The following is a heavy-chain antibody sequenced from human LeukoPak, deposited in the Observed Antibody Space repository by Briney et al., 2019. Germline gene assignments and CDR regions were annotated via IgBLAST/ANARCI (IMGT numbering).Heavy chain of an antibody. J-gene: IGHJ6*03. V-gene: IGHV4-4*07. D-gene: IGHD3-16*01. CDR1: GGSINNYY. CDR2: IYTSGST. CDR3: ARGGYEYYYMDV. Sequence: SETPSLTCTVSGGSINNYYWTWIRQPAVKGLEWIGRIYTSGSTNYNPSLKSRVTMSVDTSKSQFSLKLSSVTAADTAVYYCARGGYEYYYMDVWGKGTTVTVSS.